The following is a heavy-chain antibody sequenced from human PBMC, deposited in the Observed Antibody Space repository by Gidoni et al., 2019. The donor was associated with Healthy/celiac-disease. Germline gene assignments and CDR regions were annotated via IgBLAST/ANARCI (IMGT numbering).Heavy chain of an antibody. Sequence: EVQLVQSGAEVKKPGESLKISCKGSGYSFTSYWIGWVRQMPGKGLEWMGIIYPGDSDTRYSPSFQGQVTISADKSISTAYLQWSSLKASDTAMYYCARRQRYCSGGSCYGDAFDIWGQGTMVTVSS. CDR2: IYPGDSDT. CDR3: ARRQRYCSGGSCYGDAFDI. D-gene: IGHD2-15*01. CDR1: GYSFTSYW. V-gene: IGHV5-51*03. J-gene: IGHJ3*02.